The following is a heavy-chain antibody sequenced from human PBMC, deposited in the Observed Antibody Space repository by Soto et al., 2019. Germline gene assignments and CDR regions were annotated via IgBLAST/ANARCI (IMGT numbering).Heavy chain of an antibody. J-gene: IGHJ5*02. Sequence: SETLSLTCTVSGGSINNYYWSWIRQPPGKGLELIGYIYYTGNTNYNPSLKSRVTILVDTTKNQISLKLTSVTAADTAVFYCARLVGRDLFAPCGQGTLVTGSS. V-gene: IGHV4-59*08. D-gene: IGHD2-2*01. CDR1: GGSINNYY. CDR2: IYYTGNT. CDR3: ARLVGRDLFAP.